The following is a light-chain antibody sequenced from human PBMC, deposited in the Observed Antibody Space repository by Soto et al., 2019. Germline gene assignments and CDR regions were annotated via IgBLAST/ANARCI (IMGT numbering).Light chain of an antibody. CDR2: AAS. V-gene: IGKV1-27*01. J-gene: IGKJ4*01. CDR3: QKYNSAPRVT. CDR1: QGISNY. Sequence: DIQMTQSPSSLSSSVGDRVTITCRASQGISNYLAWYQQKPGKVPKLLIYAASTLQSGVPSRFSGSGSGTDFTLTISSLQPEDVATYYCQKYNSAPRVTFGGGTKVEIK.